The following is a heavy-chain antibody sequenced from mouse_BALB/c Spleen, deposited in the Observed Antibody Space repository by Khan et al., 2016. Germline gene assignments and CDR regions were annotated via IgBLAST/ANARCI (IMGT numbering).Heavy chain of an antibody. CDR3: ARSDDYGNDY. Sequence: QIQLVQSGPELKKPGETVKISCKASGYTFTNYGMNWVKRAPGKVLKWMGWINTYTEEPTYADDFKGRFAFSLETSASNAYLQINTLKNEDMATYFCARSDDYGNDYWGQGTTLTVSS. CDR1: GYTFTNYG. V-gene: IGHV9-1*02. CDR2: INTYTEEP. D-gene: IGHD1-2*01. J-gene: IGHJ2*01.